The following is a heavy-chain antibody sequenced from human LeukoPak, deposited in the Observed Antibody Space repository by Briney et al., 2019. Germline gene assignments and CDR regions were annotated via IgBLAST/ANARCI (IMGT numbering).Heavy chain of an antibody. Sequence: GGSLRLSCAASGFTFSNYAMHWVRQAPGKGLEWVAVIYYDASNQYYADSVTGRFTISRDTSKNTLNLQMNSLRAEDTAVYYCARDHVTYYSASGTYYTHYYGMDVWGQGTTVTVSS. D-gene: IGHD3-10*01. CDR3: ARDHVTYYSASGTYYTHYYGMDV. V-gene: IGHV3-33*01. J-gene: IGHJ6*02. CDR2: IYYDASNQ. CDR1: GFTFSNYA.